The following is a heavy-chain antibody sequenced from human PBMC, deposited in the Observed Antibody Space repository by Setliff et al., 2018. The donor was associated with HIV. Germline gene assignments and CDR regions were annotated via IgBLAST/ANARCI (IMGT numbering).Heavy chain of an antibody. CDR2: IYTSGRT. J-gene: IGHJ4*02. Sequence: SETLSLTCTVSGGSINSGGYYWVWIRQPALKGLEWIGRIYTSGRTYYNPSLKSRVTISVDTSKNQFSLKLTSVAAADTAVYYCAREGYYYASSGYYPYYFDHWGQGILVTVSS. CDR1: GGSINSGGYY. D-gene: IGHD3-22*01. CDR3: AREGYYYASSGYYPYYFDH. V-gene: IGHV4-39*07.